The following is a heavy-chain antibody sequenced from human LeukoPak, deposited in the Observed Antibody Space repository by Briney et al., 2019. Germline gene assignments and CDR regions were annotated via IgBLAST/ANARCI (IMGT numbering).Heavy chain of an antibody. Sequence: GGSLRLSCSASGFTFSSHWMNWVRKAPGKGLEWVAIINKDGSEKNYVGSVKGRFTISRDNAKNSLYLQMNSLRAEDTAMYYCARSNSGPDYWGQGTLVIVPS. CDR3: ARSNSGPDY. D-gene: IGHD4-23*01. V-gene: IGHV3-7*01. CDR2: INKDGSEK. J-gene: IGHJ4*02. CDR1: GFTFSSHW.